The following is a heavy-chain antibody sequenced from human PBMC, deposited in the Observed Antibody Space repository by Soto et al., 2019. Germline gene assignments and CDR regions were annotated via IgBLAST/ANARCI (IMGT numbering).Heavy chain of an antibody. D-gene: IGHD1-26*01. J-gene: IGHJ4*02. V-gene: IGHV3-23*01. CDR1: GFTFSTYA. CDR2: LSGGGAT. Sequence: GGSLRLSCATSGFTFSTYAMGWVRQAPGRGLEWVSGLSGGGATYYADSVKGRFTISRDSSKNTLYLQMNSLRAEDTAVYYCASHSGSYYTSVDYWGQGTLVTVSS. CDR3: ASHSGSYYTSVDY.